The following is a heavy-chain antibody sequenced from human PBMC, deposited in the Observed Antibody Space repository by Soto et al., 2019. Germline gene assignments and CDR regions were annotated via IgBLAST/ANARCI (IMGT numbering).Heavy chain of an antibody. CDR2: IYYSGST. V-gene: IGHV4-39*01. CDR3: ASPLLTVTTSVAFDI. J-gene: IGHJ3*02. Sequence: SETLSLTCTVSGGSISSSSYYWGWIRQPPGKGLEWIGSIYYSGSTYYNPSLKSRVTISVDTSKNQFSLKLSSVTAADTAVYYCASPLLTVTTSVAFDIWGQGTMVTVSS. D-gene: IGHD4-17*01. CDR1: GGSISSSSYY.